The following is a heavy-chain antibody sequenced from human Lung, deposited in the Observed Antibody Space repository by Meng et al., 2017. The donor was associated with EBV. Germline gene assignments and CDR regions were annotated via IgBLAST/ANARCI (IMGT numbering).Heavy chain of an antibody. Sequence: QLQRQELCPGLVKPSQTLSLTCTVSGGSVDSGAYYWSWIRQRPGKGLEWIGYIYYSGSTFYTPSLKSRATLSVDTSKNQFSLKLNSVTAADTAVYYCARLRLVWMFDYWGQGALVTVSS. CDR2: IYYSGST. D-gene: IGHD6-19*01. V-gene: IGHV4-31*03. CDR1: GGSVDSGAYY. J-gene: IGHJ4*02. CDR3: ARLRLVWMFDY.